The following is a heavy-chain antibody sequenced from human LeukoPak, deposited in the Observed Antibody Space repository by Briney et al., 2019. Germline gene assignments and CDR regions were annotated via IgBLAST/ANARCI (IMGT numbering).Heavy chain of an antibody. Sequence: SETLSLTCTVSGGSISSSSYYWGWIRQPPGKGLEWIGSIYYSGSTYYNPSLKSRVTISVDTSKNQFSLKLSSVTAADTAVYYCARPRQYSSGWYSDFDYWGQGTLVTVSS. CDR1: GGSISSSSYY. CDR3: ARPRQYSSGWYSDFDY. V-gene: IGHV4-39*07. CDR2: IYYSGST. D-gene: IGHD6-19*01. J-gene: IGHJ4*02.